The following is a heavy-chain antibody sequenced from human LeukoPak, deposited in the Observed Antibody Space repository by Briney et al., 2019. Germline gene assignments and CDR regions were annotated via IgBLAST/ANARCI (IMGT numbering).Heavy chain of an antibody. J-gene: IGHJ6*03. V-gene: IGHV1-18*04. CDR3: ARVLGYYYYIDL. CDR2: ISAYNGNT. D-gene: IGHD6-13*01. CDR1: GFTFTDYY. Sequence: ASVKVSCKSSGFTFTDYYIHWVRQAPGQGLEWMGWISAYNGNTQYAQNFQGRVTMTTDTSTSTAYMDLRSLRSDDTAVYYCARVLGYYYYIDLWGKGTTVTVSS.